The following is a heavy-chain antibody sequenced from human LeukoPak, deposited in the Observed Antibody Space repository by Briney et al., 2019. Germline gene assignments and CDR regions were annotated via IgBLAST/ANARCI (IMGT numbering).Heavy chain of an antibody. CDR3: ASFHYDFWSGYSDPDYYYYMDV. D-gene: IGHD3-3*01. CDR2: INHSGST. CDR1: GGSFSGYY. Sequence: PSETLSLTCAVYGGSFSGYYWSWIRQPPGKGLEWIGEINHSGSTNYNPSLKSRVTISVDTSKNQFSLKLSSVTAADTAVYYCASFHYDFWSGYSDPDYYYYMDVWGKGTTVTVSS. J-gene: IGHJ6*03. V-gene: IGHV4-34*01.